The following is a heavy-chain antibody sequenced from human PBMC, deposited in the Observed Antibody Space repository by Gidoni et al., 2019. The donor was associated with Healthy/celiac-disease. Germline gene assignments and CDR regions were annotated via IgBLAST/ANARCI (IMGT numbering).Heavy chain of an antibody. CDR3: ATGGVGATVGRFDY. V-gene: IGHV3-30*03. Sequence: QVQRVESGGGGVQPGRTGRRCCAASGGTGSSYGMHWVRQAPGKGLGCVAVLSSDGSTTYYADSVKGRFTISRDNSKNTLYLQMNSLRAEDTAVYYCATGGVGATVGRFDYWGQGTLVTVSS. J-gene: IGHJ4*02. D-gene: IGHD1-26*01. CDR1: GGTGSSYG. CDR2: LSSDGSTT.